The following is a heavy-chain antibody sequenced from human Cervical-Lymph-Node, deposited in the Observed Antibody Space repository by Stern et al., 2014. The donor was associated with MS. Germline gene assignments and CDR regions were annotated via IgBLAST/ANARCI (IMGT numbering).Heavy chain of an antibody. J-gene: IGHJ4*02. CDR2: VYASGST. Sequence: QLPLQESGPGRVKPSETLSLSCSFSGGSINSYHWTWIRQAPDKKLEWIGRVYASGSTEYNPSLKSRVTMSVDTSRKQVSLKLSSVTVADTAVYYCTTLGRPRDYWGQGTLVSVSS. V-gene: IGHV4-4*07. D-gene: IGHD3-16*01. CDR3: TTLGRPRDY. CDR1: GGSINSYH.